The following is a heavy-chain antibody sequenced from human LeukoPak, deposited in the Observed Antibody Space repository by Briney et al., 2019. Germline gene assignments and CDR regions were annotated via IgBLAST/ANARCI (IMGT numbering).Heavy chain of an antibody. Sequence: GGSLRLSCAASGFTFSSYAMSWVRQAPGKGLEWVSAISGSGGSTYYADPVKGRFTISRDNSKNTLYLQMNSLRAEDTAVYYCAKDGITMIVVVKPNYFDYWGQGTLVTVSS. J-gene: IGHJ4*02. CDR1: GFTFSSYA. CDR2: ISGSGGST. CDR3: AKDGITMIVVVKPNYFDY. V-gene: IGHV3-23*01. D-gene: IGHD3-22*01.